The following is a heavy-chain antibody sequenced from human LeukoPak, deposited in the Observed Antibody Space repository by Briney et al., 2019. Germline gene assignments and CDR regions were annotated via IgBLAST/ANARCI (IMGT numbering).Heavy chain of an antibody. Sequence: PSETLSLTCTVSGGSISSYYWSWIRQPPGKGLEWIGYIYYSGSTNYNPSLKGRVTISVDTSKNQFSLKLSSVTAADTAVYYCARETRNQLWLHYYYYMDVWGKGTTVTVSS. CDR2: IYYSGST. D-gene: IGHD5-18*01. CDR1: GGSISSYY. V-gene: IGHV4-59*01. J-gene: IGHJ6*03. CDR3: ARETRNQLWLHYYYYMDV.